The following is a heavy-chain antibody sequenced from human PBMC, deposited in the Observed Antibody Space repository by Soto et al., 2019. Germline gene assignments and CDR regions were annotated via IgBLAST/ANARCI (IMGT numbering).Heavy chain of an antibody. J-gene: IGHJ1*01. CDR3: ARKDRGYSYGRAEYFQH. V-gene: IGHV4-34*01. Sequence: SETLSLTCAVYGGSFSGYYWSWIRQPPGKGLEWIGEINHSGSTNYNPSLKSRVTISVDTSKNQFSLKLSSVTAADTAVYYCARKDRGYSYGRAEYFQHWGQGTLVTVSS. CDR1: GGSFSGYY. D-gene: IGHD5-18*01. CDR2: INHSGST.